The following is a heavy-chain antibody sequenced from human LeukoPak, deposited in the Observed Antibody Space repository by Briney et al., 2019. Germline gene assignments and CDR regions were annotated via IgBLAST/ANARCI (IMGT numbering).Heavy chain of an antibody. J-gene: IGHJ4*02. D-gene: IGHD3-10*01. CDR3: ARPGNLIYFDY. CDR1: GYTFSSYW. CDR2: IKQDGSEK. Sequence: PGGSLRLSCAASGYTFSSYWMSWVRQAPGKGLEWVANIKQDGSEKYYVDSVKGRFTISRDNAKNSLYLQMNSLRAEDTAVYYCARPGNLIYFDYWGQGTLVTVSS. V-gene: IGHV3-7*01.